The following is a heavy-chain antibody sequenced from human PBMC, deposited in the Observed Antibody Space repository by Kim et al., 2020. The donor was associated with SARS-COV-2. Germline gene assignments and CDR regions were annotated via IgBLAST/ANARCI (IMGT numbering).Heavy chain of an antibody. CDR1: GFIFEDYA. J-gene: IGHJ3*01. Sequence: GGSLRLSCAASGFIFEDYAIHWVRQTPGKGLEWVSGISRDRGESAYADSVKGRFTISRDNSDKSLQPQLDPLKPETTATSDCTKVSRLGPLLEPF. CDR2: ISRDRGES. CDR3: TKVSRLGPLLEPF. V-gene: IGHV3-9*01. D-gene: IGHD2-15*01.